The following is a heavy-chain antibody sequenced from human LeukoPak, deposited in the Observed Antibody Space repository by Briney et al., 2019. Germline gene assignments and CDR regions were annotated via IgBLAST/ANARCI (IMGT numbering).Heavy chain of an antibody. J-gene: IGHJ4*02. CDR3: ARVYNYYDTSGYYLGNYFDY. Sequence: ASVKVSCKASGYTFTSYGITWVRQAPGQGLEWMRWISTYNGNTNNAQKLQGRVTMTTDTSTSTAYMELRSLRSDDTAVYYCARVYNYYDTSGYYLGNYFDYWGRGTLVTVSS. D-gene: IGHD3-22*01. V-gene: IGHV1-18*01. CDR1: GYTFTSYG. CDR2: ISTYNGNT.